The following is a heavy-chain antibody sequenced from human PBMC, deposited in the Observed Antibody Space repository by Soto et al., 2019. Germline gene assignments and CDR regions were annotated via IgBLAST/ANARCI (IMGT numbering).Heavy chain of an antibody. D-gene: IGHD1-26*01. Sequence: EVQLVESGGGLVQPGGSLRLSCAASGFTFSAHYMDWVRQAPGKGLEWVGRIKNKANSYTTEYAASVEGRFTISREDSQNSLYLQMKSLKTEDTAVYYCARVSLVGPSGGGYFDYWGQGSQVAVSS. V-gene: IGHV3-72*01. J-gene: IGHJ4*02. CDR2: IKNKANSYTT. CDR3: ARVSLVGPSGGGYFDY. CDR1: GFTFSAHY.